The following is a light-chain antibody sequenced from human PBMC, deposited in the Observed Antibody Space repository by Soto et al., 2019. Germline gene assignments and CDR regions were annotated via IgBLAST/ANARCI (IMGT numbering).Light chain of an antibody. CDR1: QNVANN. J-gene: IGKJ4*01. Sequence: VMTQSPATLSVSPGEGVTLFCRASQNVANNIAWYQVKPAQPPRLLIYASSTMATGIPATFSGSGSETQFSLTISSLQSEDSAVYYCQQYYHWGLSFGGGTKVEI. CDR3: QQYYHWGLS. CDR2: ASS. V-gene: IGKV3D-15*01.